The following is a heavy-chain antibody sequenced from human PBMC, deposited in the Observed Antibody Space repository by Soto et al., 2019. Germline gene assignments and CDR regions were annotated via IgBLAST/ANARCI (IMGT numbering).Heavy chain of an antibody. CDR2: ISYDGSNK. Sequence: PGGSLRLSCAASGFTFSSYGMHWVRQAPGKGLEWVAVISYDGSNKYYADSVKGRFTISRDNSKNTLYLQMNSLRAEDTAVYYCAAERAIILGARRTDDYWGQGTLVTVSS. CDR3: AAERAIILGARRTDDY. CDR1: GFTFSSYG. V-gene: IGHV3-30*03. D-gene: IGHD1-26*01. J-gene: IGHJ4*02.